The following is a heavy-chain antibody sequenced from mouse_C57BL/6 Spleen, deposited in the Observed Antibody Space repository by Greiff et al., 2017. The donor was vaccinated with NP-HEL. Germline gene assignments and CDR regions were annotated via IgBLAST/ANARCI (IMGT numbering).Heavy chain of an antibody. J-gene: IGHJ2*01. CDR2: IYPGDGDT. D-gene: IGHD1-1*01. Sequence: QVQLQQSGPELVKPGASVKISCKASGYAFSSSWMNWVKQRPGKGLEWIGRIYPGDGDTNYNGKVKGKATLTADKSSSPAYMQLSSLTSEDSAVYFCARWSYYGSSYDFDYWGQGTTLTVSS. CDR3: ARWSYYGSSYDFDY. V-gene: IGHV1-82*01. CDR1: GYAFSSSW.